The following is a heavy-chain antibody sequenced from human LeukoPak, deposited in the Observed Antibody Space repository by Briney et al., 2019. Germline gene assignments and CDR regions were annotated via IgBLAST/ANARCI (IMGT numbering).Heavy chain of an antibody. J-gene: IGHJ5*02. Sequence: SVKVSCKASGGTFSSYAISWVRQAPGQGLEWMGRIIPILGIANYAQKFQGRVTITADKSTSTAYMELSSLRSEDTAVYYCARTATSADQLWFGELLSDNWFDPWGQGTLVTVSS. D-gene: IGHD3-10*01. V-gene: IGHV1-69*04. CDR3: ARTATSADQLWFGELLSDNWFDP. CDR1: GGTFSSYA. CDR2: IIPILGIA.